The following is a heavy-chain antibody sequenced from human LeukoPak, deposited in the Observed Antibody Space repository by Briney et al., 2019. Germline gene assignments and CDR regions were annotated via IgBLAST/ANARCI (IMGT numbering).Heavy chain of an antibody. CDR2: IQSKTDGWRT. CDR1: GFTFSNTW. V-gene: IGHV3-15*01. Sequence: GGSLRLSCAASGFTFSNTWMTWVRQAPGRGLEWVGRIQSKTDGWRTDYAAPVKGRFTISRDDSKNTLYLQMNSLKTEDTAVYYCTTNIVGATNFDYWGQGTLVTVSS. J-gene: IGHJ4*02. CDR3: TTNIVGATNFDY. D-gene: IGHD1-26*01.